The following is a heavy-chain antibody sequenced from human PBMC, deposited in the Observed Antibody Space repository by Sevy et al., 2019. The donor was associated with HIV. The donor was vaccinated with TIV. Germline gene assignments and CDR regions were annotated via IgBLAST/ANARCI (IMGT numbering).Heavy chain of an antibody. Sequence: GGSLRLSCAASGFTFSYFGMHWVRQAPGKGLEWVTFIQYDGNTKYYADSVKGRFTISRDNSKNTLFLQMNSLKSDDMAVYYCAKNTAAAGAGGFDYWGQGALVTVSS. CDR3: AKNTAAAGAGGFDY. CDR2: IQYDGNTK. J-gene: IGHJ4*02. CDR1: GFTFSYFG. D-gene: IGHD6-13*01. V-gene: IGHV3-30*02.